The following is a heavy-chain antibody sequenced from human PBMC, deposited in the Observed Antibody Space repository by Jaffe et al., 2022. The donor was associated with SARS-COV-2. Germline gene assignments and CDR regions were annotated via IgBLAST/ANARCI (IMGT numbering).Heavy chain of an antibody. CDR2: ISGDGGST. V-gene: IGHV3-43*02. D-gene: IGHD6-13*01. CDR3: ARGSSSSLPQNWFDP. CDR1: GFTFDDYA. Sequence: EVQLVESGGGVVQPGGSLRLSCAASGFTFDDYAMHWVRQAPGKGLEWVSLISGDGGSTYYADSVKGRFTISRDNSKNSLYLQMNSLRTEDTALYYCARGSSSSLPQNWFDPWGQGTLVTVSS. J-gene: IGHJ5*02.